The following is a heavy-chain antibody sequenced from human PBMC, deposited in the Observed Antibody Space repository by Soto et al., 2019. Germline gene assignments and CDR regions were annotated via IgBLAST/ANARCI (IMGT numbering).Heavy chain of an antibody. CDR2: IYYKGSA. D-gene: IGHD6-13*01. J-gene: IGHJ4*02. CDR1: GGSVTSYY. CDR3: ARLGHVQGYFDS. V-gene: IGHV4-59*02. Sequence: PSETLSLTCTVSGGSVTSYYWTWIRQPPGKGLESIGYIYYKGSANYNPSLKGRVTISLDTSKNQFSLKLNSVTTADTAVYYCARLGHVQGYFDSWGQGILVTVSS.